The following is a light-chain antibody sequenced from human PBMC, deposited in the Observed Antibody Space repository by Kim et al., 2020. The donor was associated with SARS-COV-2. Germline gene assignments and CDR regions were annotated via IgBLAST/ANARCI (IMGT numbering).Light chain of an antibody. CDR1: QSVSSTY. CDR2: GAS. Sequence: EIVLTQSPGTLSLSPGERATLSCRASQSVSSTYLVWYQQKPGQAPRLLIYGASNRATGIPDRFSGSVSGTDFSLTISRLEPEDFAVYYCQQYGSSPLTFGGGTKLEIK. V-gene: IGKV3-20*01. CDR3: QQYGSSPLT. J-gene: IGKJ4*01.